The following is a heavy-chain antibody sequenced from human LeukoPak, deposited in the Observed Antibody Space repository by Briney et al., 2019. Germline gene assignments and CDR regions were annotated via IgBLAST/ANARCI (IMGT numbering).Heavy chain of an antibody. CDR3: ARVQGGLLRHYYYYGMDV. D-gene: IGHD2-15*01. J-gene: IGHJ6*02. V-gene: IGHV4-31*03. Sequence: PSETLSLTCTVSGGSISSGGYYWSWIRQHPGKGLEWIGYIYYSGSTYYNPSLKSRVTISVDTSKNQFSLKLSSVTAADTAVYYRARVQGGLLRHYYYYGMDVWGQGTTVTVSS. CDR1: GGSISSGGYY. CDR2: IYYSGST.